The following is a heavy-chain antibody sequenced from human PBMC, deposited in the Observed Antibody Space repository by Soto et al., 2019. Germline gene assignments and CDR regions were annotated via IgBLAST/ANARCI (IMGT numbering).Heavy chain of an antibody. CDR2: IYYSGST. D-gene: IGHD2-15*01. Sequence: PSETLSLTCTVSGGSISSSSYYWGWIRQPPGKGLEWIGSIYYSGSTYYNPSLKSRVTISVDTSKNQFSLKLSSVTAADTAVYYCARRVAATFYYYYGMDVWGQGTTVTVSS. CDR1: GGSISSSSYY. CDR3: ARRVAATFYYYYGMDV. V-gene: IGHV4-39*01. J-gene: IGHJ6*02.